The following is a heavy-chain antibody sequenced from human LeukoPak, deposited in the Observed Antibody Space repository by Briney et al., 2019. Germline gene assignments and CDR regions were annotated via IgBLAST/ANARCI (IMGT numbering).Heavy chain of an antibody. CDR3: VNLGYSD. V-gene: IGHV3-30*04. CDR1: VFTFSSYA. CDR2: ISYDGSNK. J-gene: IGHJ4*02. Sequence: PGRSLRLSCAASVFTFSSYAMHWVRQAPGKGLEWVAVISYDGSNKYYADSVKGRFTISRGNAKNSLYLQMNSLRVEDTAVYYCVNLGYSDGGQGTLVTVSS. D-gene: IGHD5-12*01.